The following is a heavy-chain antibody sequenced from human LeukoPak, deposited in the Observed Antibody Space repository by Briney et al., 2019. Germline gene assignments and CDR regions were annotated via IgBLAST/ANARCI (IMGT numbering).Heavy chain of an antibody. J-gene: IGHJ4*02. Sequence: PSETLSLTCSVSGGSISSSNWWSWVRQPPGKGLEWIGEINHSGSTNYNPSLMGRVTVSVDKSKNHFSLKLSSVTAADTAVYYCARDSCNNGSCYVDYWGQGTLVTVSS. CDR3: ARDSCNNGSCYVDY. D-gene: IGHD2-8*01. CDR1: GGSISSSNW. CDR2: INHSGST. V-gene: IGHV4-4*02.